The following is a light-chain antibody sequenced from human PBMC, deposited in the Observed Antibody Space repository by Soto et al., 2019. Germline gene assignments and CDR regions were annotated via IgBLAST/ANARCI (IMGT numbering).Light chain of an antibody. J-gene: IGKJ2*01. CDR1: QRLLHSNGFNY. CDR2: LGS. CDR3: MQALQSPRT. Sequence: DVVMTQSPLSLPVTPGEPASISCNSSQRLLHSNGFNYLDWYLQRPGQSPQLLIYLGSNRASGVPDRYSGSGSGTDFTLKISRVEADDVGVYYCMQALQSPRTFGQGSKLEIK. V-gene: IGKV2-28*01.